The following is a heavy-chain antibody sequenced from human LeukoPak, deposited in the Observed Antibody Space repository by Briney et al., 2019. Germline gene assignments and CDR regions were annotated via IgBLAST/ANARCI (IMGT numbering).Heavy chain of an antibody. CDR3: ASSGATDYYYYGMDV. V-gene: IGHV5-51*01. CDR1: GHSFTSYW. CDR2: IYPGDSDT. Sequence: GEYLKIYCKCSGHSFTSYWIGWVRPRPGKGLEGMGSIYPGDSDTRYSPSFQGQVPISADKSISTASLQWSSMKASDTAMYYCASSGATDYYYYGMDVWGQGTTVTVSS. D-gene: IGHD6-25*01. J-gene: IGHJ6*02.